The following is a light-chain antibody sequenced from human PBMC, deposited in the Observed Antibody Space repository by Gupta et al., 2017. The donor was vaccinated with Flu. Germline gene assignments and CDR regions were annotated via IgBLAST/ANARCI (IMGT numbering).Light chain of an antibody. CDR2: GAS. J-gene: IGKJ2*01. V-gene: IGKV3-15*01. CDR3: QQYKNWPPYT. Sequence: EIVMTQSPATLSVSPGERATLSCRASQSVSNTLAWYQQKPGQAPRLLIYGASTRATGVTARFSGSGSGTEFTLTISSLQSEDFAVYYCQQYKNWPPYTFGQGTKLEIK. CDR1: QSVSNT.